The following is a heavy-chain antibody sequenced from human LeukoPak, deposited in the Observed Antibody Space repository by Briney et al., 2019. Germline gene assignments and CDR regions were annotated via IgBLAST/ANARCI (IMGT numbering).Heavy chain of an antibody. CDR3: ASLPDYYTSGDQAKTSIQ. D-gene: IGHD3-10*01. J-gene: IGHJ4*02. V-gene: IGHV3-48*03. Sequence: GGSLRLSCAASGFTFSSYEMNWVRQAPGKGLEWVSFISSSGSTIYYADSVKGRFTISRDNAKNTVYLQMNSLRAEDTAMYYCASLPDYYTSGDQAKTSIQWGQGTLVTVSS. CDR2: ISSSGSTI. CDR1: GFTFSSYE.